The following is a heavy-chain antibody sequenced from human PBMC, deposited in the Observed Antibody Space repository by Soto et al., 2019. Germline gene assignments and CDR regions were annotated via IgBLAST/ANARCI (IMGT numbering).Heavy chain of an antibody. J-gene: IGHJ6*02. CDR3: ARGDSTDCSNGVCSFFYNHDMDV. V-gene: IGHV1-2*04. CDR1: GYSFTDYH. CDR2: INPKSGGT. Sequence: GASVKVSCKASGYSFTDYHIHWVRQAPGQGLEWLGRINPKSGGTSTAQKFQGWVTMTTDTSISTASMELTRLTSDDTAIYYCARGDSTDCSNGVCSFFYNHDMDVWGQVPKVTFSS. D-gene: IGHD2-8*01.